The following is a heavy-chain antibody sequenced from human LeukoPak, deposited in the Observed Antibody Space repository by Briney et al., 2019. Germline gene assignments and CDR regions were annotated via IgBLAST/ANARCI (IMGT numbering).Heavy chain of an antibody. CDR3: ARSYINYGVDP. CDR1: GGSISSYY. CDR2: IYYSGST. D-gene: IGHD4-11*01. J-gene: IGHJ5*02. V-gene: IGHV4-59*01. Sequence: SETLSLTCTVSGGSISSYYWSWIRQPPGKGLEWIGYIYYSGSTNYNPSLKSRVTIPVDTSKNQFSLKLSSVTAADTAVYYCARSYINYGVDPWGQGTLVTVSS.